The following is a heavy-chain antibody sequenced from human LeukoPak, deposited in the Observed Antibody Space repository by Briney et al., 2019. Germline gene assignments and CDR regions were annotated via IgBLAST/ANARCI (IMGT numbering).Heavy chain of an antibody. CDR3: ARGPIRLFGSSSWSPFDY. D-gene: IGHD6-13*01. J-gene: IGHJ4*02. Sequence: SETLSLTCAVYGGSFSGYYWSWIRQPPGKGLEWIGEINHSGSTNYNPSLKSRVTISVDTSKNQFSLKLSSVTAADTAVYYCARGPIRLFGSSSWSPFDYWGQGTLVTVSS. V-gene: IGHV4-34*01. CDR2: INHSGST. CDR1: GGSFSGYY.